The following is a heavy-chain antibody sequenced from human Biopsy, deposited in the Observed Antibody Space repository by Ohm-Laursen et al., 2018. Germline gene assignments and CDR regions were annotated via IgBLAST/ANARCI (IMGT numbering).Heavy chain of an antibody. D-gene: IGHD6-13*01. Sequence: SWIRQLPGKGLEWIGYISHSGSTSYNPSLRSLVTISTDTSTNQFSLKARSVTAADTAMYYCAGATSGTSSYDPWGQGILVTVSS. J-gene: IGHJ5*02. CDR2: ISHSGST. CDR3: AGATSGTSSYDP. V-gene: IGHV4-31*01.